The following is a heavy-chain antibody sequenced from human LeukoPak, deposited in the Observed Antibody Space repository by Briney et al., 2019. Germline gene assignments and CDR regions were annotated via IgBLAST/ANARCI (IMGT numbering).Heavy chain of an antibody. J-gene: IGHJ4*02. CDR1: GGSLSSGSDY. D-gene: IGHD3-3*01. CDR3: ARSGYSNFDY. V-gene: IGHV4-61*02. Sequence: SETLSLTCTVSGGSLSSGSDYWSWIRQSAGKGLEWIGRIYASGSTNYNPSLKTRVTISVDTSKNQFSLKLSSVTAADTAVYYCARSGYSNFDYWGQGTLVTVSS. CDR2: IYASGST.